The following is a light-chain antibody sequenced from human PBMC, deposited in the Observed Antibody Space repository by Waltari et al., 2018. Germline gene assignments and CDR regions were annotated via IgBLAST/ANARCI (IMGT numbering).Light chain of an antibody. Sequence: SYVLTQPPPESVAPGQEAPITLGGNNIERKSVPWYQQKPGQAPVLVVYDDSDRASGIPERFSGSKSGDTATLTISRAEAGDEADYSCQVWDGGRVVFGGGTKLTVL. J-gene: IGLJ3*02. CDR2: DDS. V-gene: IGLV3-21*02. CDR1: NIERKS. CDR3: QVWDGGRVV.